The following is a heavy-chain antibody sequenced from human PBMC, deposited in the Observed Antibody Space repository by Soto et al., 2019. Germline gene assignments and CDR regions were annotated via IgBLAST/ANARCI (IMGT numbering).Heavy chain of an antibody. Sequence: GGSLRLSCAASGFTLTSCAMSWVRQTPGKGLEWVSALGRSGGATYYADSVKGRFTISRDTSTNTLYLQMTNLRADDTAIYYCAKGEMDTIRNSFDPWGQGTLVTVSS. J-gene: IGHJ5*02. CDR2: LGRSGGAT. CDR3: AKGEMDTIRNSFDP. CDR1: GFTLTSCA. V-gene: IGHV3-23*01. D-gene: IGHD5-18*01.